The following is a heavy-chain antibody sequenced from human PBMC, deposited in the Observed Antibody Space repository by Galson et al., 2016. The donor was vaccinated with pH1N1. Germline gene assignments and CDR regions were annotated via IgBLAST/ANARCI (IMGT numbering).Heavy chain of an antibody. Sequence: SVKVSCKASGGTFRSYVIIWVRQAPGQGLQWMGRIVPITGVTNYAQQFQDRVTITADESTSTAYMELSSLRSEDTAVYYCAPGGDDYGGNPHWFDPWGQEPWSPSPQ. D-gene: IGHD4-23*01. J-gene: IGHJ5*02. CDR1: GGTFRSYV. V-gene: IGHV1-69*04. CDR3: APGGDDYGGNPHWFDP. CDR2: IVPITGVT.